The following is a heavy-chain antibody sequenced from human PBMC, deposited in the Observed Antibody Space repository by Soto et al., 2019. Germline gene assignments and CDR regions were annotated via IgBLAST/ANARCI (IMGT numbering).Heavy chain of an antibody. CDR3: AKSPRYVLLWFGESFGFGYFDY. CDR1: GFTFSSYA. CDR2: ISGSGGST. J-gene: IGHJ4*02. D-gene: IGHD3-10*01. Sequence: LRLSCAASGFTFSSYAMSWVRQAPGKGLEWVSAISGSGGSTYYADSVKGRFTISRDNSKNTLYLQMNSLRAEDTAVYYCAKSPRYVLLWFGESFGFGYFDYWGQGTLVTVSS. V-gene: IGHV3-23*01.